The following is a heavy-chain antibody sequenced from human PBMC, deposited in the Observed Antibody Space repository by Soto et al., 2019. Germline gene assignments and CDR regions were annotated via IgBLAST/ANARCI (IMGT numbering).Heavy chain of an antibody. CDR3: ARDPWAADY. Sequence: EVQLVESGGGLVQPGGSLRLSCAASGFTVSTKFMCWVRQAPGKGLEWVSVIYSGGSTFYADSVRGRLTIYRENSKNTANIQMNSLRAEDTAVYYCARDPWAADYWGQGTLVTVSS. CDR1: GFTVSTKF. V-gene: IGHV3-66*01. CDR2: IYSGGST. J-gene: IGHJ4*02. D-gene: IGHD3-16*01.